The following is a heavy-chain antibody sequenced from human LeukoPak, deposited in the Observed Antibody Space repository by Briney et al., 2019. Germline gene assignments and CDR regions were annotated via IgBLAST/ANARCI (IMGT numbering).Heavy chain of an antibody. V-gene: IGHV3-7*03. J-gene: IGHJ4*02. Sequence: GGSLRLSCAASGFTFSSYGMSWVRQAPGKGLEWVANIKQDGSEKYYVDSVKGRFTISRDNAKNSLYLQMNSLRAEDTAVYYCARDLADYGDYWGQGTLVTVSS. CDR1: GFTFSSYG. CDR2: IKQDGSEK. CDR3: ARDLADYGDY.